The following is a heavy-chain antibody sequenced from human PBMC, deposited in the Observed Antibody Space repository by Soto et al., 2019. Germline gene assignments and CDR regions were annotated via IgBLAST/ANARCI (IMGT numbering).Heavy chain of an antibody. D-gene: IGHD6-13*01. V-gene: IGHV3-53*01. CDR2: IYSGGST. CDR1: GFTVSSNY. CDR3: ARERRTGDSYSCYFDD. J-gene: IGHJ4*01. Sequence: GGSLRLSCAASGFTVSSNYMSWVRQAPGKGLEWVSDIYSGGSTYYADSVKGRFTISRDNSKNTLYLQMNSLRAEDTAVYYCARERRTGDSYSCYFDDWGQGTLVTVSS.